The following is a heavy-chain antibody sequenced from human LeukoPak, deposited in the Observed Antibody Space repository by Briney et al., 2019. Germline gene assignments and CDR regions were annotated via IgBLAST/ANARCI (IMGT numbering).Heavy chain of an antibody. Sequence: GGSLRLSCVASGFTFSNYVMHWVRQAPGKGLEGVALISYDGSNENYADSVKGRFTISRDNSKNTLYLRMNSLRAEDTAVYYCARVFRITKTTGMDVWGQGTTVTVSS. V-gene: IGHV3-30-3*01. D-gene: IGHD3-10*01. CDR1: GFTFSNYV. CDR3: ARVFRITKTTGMDV. J-gene: IGHJ6*02. CDR2: ISYDGSNE.